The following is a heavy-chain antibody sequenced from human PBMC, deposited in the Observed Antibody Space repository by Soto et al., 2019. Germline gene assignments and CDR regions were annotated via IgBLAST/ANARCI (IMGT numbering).Heavy chain of an antibody. CDR3: AKNRGFGELHEFDY. D-gene: IGHD3-10*01. CDR2: ISWNSGSI. Sequence: EVQLVESGGGLVQPGRSLRLSCAASGFTFDDYAMHWVQQASGKGLEWVSGISWNSGSIGYADSVKGRFTISRDNAKNSLYLQMNSLRAEDTALYYCAKNRGFGELHEFDYWGQGTLVTVSS. V-gene: IGHV3-9*01. CDR1: GFTFDDYA. J-gene: IGHJ4*02.